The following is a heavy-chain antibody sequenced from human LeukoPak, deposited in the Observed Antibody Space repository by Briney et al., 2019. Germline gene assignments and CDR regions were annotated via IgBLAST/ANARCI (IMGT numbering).Heavy chain of an antibody. CDR2: ISGSGGSGGST. Sequence: PGGSLRLSCAASGFTFSSYAMSWVRQAPGKGLEWVSAISGSGGSGGSTFYADSVKGRFTISRDNSKKTLDLQMNSLRAEDTAAYYCAKDYGSGPYNSANEAVDYWGQGTLVTVSS. J-gene: IGHJ4*02. CDR3: AKDYGSGPYNSANEAVDY. CDR1: GFTFSSYA. V-gene: IGHV3-23*01. D-gene: IGHD3-10*01.